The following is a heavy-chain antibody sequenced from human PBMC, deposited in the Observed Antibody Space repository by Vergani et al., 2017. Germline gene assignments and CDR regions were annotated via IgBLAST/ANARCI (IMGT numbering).Heavy chain of an antibody. J-gene: IGHJ6*03. V-gene: IGHV3-30*03. CDR1: GFPFSDYG. CDR2: ISYDGNKK. Sequence: QVQLVESGGGEVQPGRSLRLSCSAAGFPFSDYGVHWVRQAPGKGLEWVSVISYDGNKKNYADSVKGRFTISRDNSKNTLYLEMNALRAEDTAVYYCARHFLTRVTTLDYYYMGVWGKGTTVTVSS. CDR3: ARHFLTRVTTLDYYYMGV. D-gene: IGHD1-1*01.